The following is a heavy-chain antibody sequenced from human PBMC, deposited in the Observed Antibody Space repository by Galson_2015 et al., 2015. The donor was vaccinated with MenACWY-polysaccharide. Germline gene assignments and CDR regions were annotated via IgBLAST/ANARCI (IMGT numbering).Heavy chain of an antibody. CDR2: ISSSSSYI. CDR3: ARMGEWGYSYGYGMDV. D-gene: IGHD5-18*01. CDR1: GFTFSSYS. V-gene: IGHV3-21*01. Sequence: SLRLSCAASGFTFSSYSMNWVRQAPGKGLEWVSSISSSSSYIYYADSVKGRFTISRDNAKNSLYLQMNSLRAEDTAVYYCARMGEWGYSYGYGMDVWGQGTTVTVSS. J-gene: IGHJ6*02.